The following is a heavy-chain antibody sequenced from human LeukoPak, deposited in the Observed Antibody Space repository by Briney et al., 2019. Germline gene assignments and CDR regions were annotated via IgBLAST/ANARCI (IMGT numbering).Heavy chain of an antibody. CDR3: ARGGLWFGATYGMDV. V-gene: IGHV1-2*02. CDR2: INPNSGGT. J-gene: IGHJ6*02. CDR1: GYTFTGYY. Sequence: GASVKVSCKASGYTFTGYYMHWVRQAPGQGLEWMGWINPNSGGTNYAQKFQGRVTMTRDTSISTAYMELSRLRSDDTAVYYCARGGLWFGATYGMDVWGQGTTVTVSS. D-gene: IGHD3-10*01.